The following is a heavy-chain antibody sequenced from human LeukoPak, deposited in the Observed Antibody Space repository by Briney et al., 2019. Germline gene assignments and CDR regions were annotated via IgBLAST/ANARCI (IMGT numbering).Heavy chain of an antibody. CDR2: INPNSGGT. V-gene: IGHV1-2*04. Sequence: GASVKVSCKASGYTFTGYYMHWVRQAPGQGLEWMGWINPNSGGTNYAQKFQGWVTMTRDTSISTAYMELSRLRSDDTAVYYCAKLAFIVVVPAALDAFDIWGQGTMVTVSS. CDR1: GYTFTGYY. CDR3: AKLAFIVVVPAALDAFDI. J-gene: IGHJ3*02. D-gene: IGHD2-2*01.